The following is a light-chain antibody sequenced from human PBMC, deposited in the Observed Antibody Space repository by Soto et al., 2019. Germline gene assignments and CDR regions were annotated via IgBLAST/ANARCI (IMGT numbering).Light chain of an antibody. CDR1: QSISSW. CDR3: QQYKTYSRT. J-gene: IGKJ1*01. CDR2: DAS. Sequence: DIQMTQSPSTLSASVGDRVTITCRASQSISSWLAWYQQKPGKAPKLLIYDASSLESGVPSRFSGSGSGTEFTLTISSLQPDDFAIYYCQQYKTYSRTFGQGTKVDIK. V-gene: IGKV1-5*01.